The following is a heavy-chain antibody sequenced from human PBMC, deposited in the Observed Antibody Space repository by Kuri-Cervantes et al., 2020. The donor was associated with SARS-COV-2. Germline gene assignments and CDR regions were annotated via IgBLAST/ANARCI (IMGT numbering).Heavy chain of an antibody. D-gene: IGHD3-10*01. CDR2: INPNSGGT. J-gene: IGHJ6*03. Sequence: ASVNVSCKASGYTFTGYYMHWVRQAPGQGLEWMGWINPNSGGTNYAQKLQGRVTMTTDTSTSTAYMELRSLRSDDTAVYYCARGVRGRGKYYYGSGSFPHPPYYMDVWGKGTTVTVSS. V-gene: IGHV1-2*02. CDR1: GYTFTGYY. CDR3: ARGVRGRGKYYYGSGSFPHPPYYMDV.